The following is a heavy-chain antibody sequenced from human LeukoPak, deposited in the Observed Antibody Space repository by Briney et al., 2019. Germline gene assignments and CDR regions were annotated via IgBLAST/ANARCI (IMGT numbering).Heavy chain of an antibody. CDR3: ARVYSSSWYYPLDY. CDR2: INHSGST. V-gene: IGHV4-34*01. Sequence: SETLSLTCAVYGGSFSGYYWSWIRQPPGKGLEWIGEINHSGSTNYNPSLKSRVTISVDTSKNQFSLKLSSVTAADTAVYYCARVYSSSWYYPLDYWGQETLVTVSS. D-gene: IGHD6-13*01. CDR1: GGSFSGYY. J-gene: IGHJ4*02.